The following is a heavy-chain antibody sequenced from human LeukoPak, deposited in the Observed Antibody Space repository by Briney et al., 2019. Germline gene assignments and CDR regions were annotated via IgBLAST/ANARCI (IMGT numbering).Heavy chain of an antibody. CDR1: GYAFTDYA. CDR2: INAGNGHT. V-gene: IGHV1-3*01. J-gene: IGHJ4*02. CDR3: ARVYCSRTSCHYYFDY. Sequence: ASVKVSCKASGYAFTDYAMHWVRQAPGQRPEWMGWINAGNGHTEYSQKFQGRVTISRDTSASTAYMELSSLRSEDTAVYYCARVYCSRTSCHYYFDYWGQGTLVTVSS. D-gene: IGHD2-2*01.